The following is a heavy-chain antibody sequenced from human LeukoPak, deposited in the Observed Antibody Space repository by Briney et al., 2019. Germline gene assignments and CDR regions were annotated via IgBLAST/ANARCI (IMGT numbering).Heavy chain of an antibody. V-gene: IGHV4-39*01. D-gene: IGHD4-17*01. CDR2: IYYSGST. Sequence: SETLSLTCIVSGGSISSSSYYWGWIRQPPGKGLEWIGSIYYSGSTYYNPSLKSRVTISVDTSKNQFSLKLGSVTAADTAVYYCARHRNEYDYGDYQVIDYWGQGTLVTVSS. J-gene: IGHJ4*02. CDR1: GGSISSSSYY. CDR3: ARHRNEYDYGDYQVIDY.